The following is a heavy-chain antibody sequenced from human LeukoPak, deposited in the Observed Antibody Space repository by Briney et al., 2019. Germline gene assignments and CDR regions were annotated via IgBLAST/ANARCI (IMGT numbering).Heavy chain of an antibody. J-gene: IGHJ4*02. V-gene: IGHV4-38-2*02. CDR1: GYSISSCYY. Sequence: SETLSLTCTVSGYSISSCYYWGLIRQPPGKGLEGVGVIYLSGSTHYNPSLKSRVTLSVDTSKNQFALKLSSVTAADTAVYYCASGGIAAAAENYWGQGTLVTVSS. D-gene: IGHD6-13*01. CDR3: ASGGIAAAAENY. CDR2: IYLSGST.